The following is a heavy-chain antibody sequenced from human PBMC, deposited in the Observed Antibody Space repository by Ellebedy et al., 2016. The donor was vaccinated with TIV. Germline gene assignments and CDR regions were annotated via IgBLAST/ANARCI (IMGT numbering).Heavy chain of an antibody. J-gene: IGHJ5*02. CDR2: IYYSGST. CDR3: ARAKSGYPPPHWFDP. D-gene: IGHD5-12*01. Sequence: SETLSLTCTVSGGSISSYYWSWIRQPPGKGLEWIGYIYYSGSTNYTPSLKSRVTISVDTSKNQFSLKLSSVTAADTAVYYCARAKSGYPPPHWFDPWGQGTLVTVSS. CDR1: GGSISSYY. V-gene: IGHV4-59*01.